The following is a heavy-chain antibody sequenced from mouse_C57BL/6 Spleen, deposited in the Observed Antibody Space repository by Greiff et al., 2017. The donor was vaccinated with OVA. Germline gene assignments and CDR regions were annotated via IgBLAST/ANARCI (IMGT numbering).Heavy chain of an antibody. CDR2: IYPGDGDT. V-gene: IGHV1-82*01. J-gene: IGHJ3*01. Sequence: VKLQESGPELVKPGASVKISCKASGYAFSSSWMNWVKQRPGKGLEWIGRIYPGDGDTNYNGKFKGKATLTADKSSSTAYMQLSSLTSEDSAVYFCAYYDYDWGFAYWGQGTLVTVSA. CDR3: AYYDYDWGFAY. D-gene: IGHD2-4*01. CDR1: GYAFSSSW.